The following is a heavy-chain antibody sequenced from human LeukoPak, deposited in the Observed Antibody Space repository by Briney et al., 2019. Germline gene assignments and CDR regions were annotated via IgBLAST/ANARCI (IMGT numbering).Heavy chain of an antibody. CDR1: GFTFSSYG. Sequence: PGGSLRLSCAASGFTFSSYGMHWVRQAPGKGLEWVAGIRYDGSSEYYADSVKGRFTISRDNAKNTLYLQMNSLRAEDTAVYYCASLGYCSSTSCSNWFDPWGQGTLVTVSS. CDR2: IRYDGSSE. V-gene: IGHV3-33*03. J-gene: IGHJ5*02. CDR3: ASLGYCSSTSCSNWFDP. D-gene: IGHD2-2*01.